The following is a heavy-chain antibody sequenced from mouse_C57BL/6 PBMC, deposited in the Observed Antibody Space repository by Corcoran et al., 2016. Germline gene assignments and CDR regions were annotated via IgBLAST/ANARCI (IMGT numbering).Heavy chain of an antibody. CDR3: ASELRLDY. D-gene: IGHD3-2*02. CDR1: GYTFTDYY. V-gene: IGHV1-26*01. CDR2: INPNNGGT. Sequence: EVQLQQSGPELVKPGASVKISCKASGYTFTDYYMNWVKQSHGKSLEWIGDINPNNGGTSYNQKFKGKATLTVDKSSSTAYMGLRSLTSEDSAVYYCASELRLDYWGQGTTLTVSS. J-gene: IGHJ2*01.